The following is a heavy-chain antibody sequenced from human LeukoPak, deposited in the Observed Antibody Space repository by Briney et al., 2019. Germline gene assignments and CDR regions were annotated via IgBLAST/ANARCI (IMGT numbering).Heavy chain of an antibody. CDR3: AKSAQYYYGSGSYREIDY. Sequence: GGSLRLSCAASGFTFDDYGMSWVRHAPGKGLEWVAFIRYDGSNKYYADSVKGRFTISRDNSKNTLYLQMNSLRAEDTAVYYCAKSAQYYYGSGSYREIDYWGQGTLVTVSS. CDR2: IRYDGSNK. CDR1: GFTFDDYG. V-gene: IGHV3-30*02. D-gene: IGHD3-10*01. J-gene: IGHJ4*02.